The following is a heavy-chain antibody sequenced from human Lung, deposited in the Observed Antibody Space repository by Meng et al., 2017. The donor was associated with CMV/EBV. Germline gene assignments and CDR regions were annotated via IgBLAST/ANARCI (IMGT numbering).Heavy chain of an antibody. Sequence: SXTLSLTCTVSGASITSDDDFWIWIRQPPGKGLEWIGYIHYSGSSHYNASLKSRLTMSVDTPKNQFSLKLNSVTAADTAVYYCARVDRAVDYWGQGTLVTVSS. D-gene: IGHD1-26*01. CDR1: GASITSDDDF. J-gene: IGHJ4*02. V-gene: IGHV4-30-4*02. CDR2: IHYSGSS. CDR3: ARVDRAVDY.